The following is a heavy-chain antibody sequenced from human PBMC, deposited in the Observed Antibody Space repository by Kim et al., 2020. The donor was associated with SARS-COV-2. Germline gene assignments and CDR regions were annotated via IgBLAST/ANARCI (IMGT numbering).Heavy chain of an antibody. CDR1: GGSVSSGSYY. CDR2: IYYSGST. J-gene: IGHJ5*02. Sequence: SETLSLTCTVSGGSVSSGSYYWSWIRQPPGKGLEWIGYIYYSGSTNYNPSLKSRVTISVDTSKNQFSLKLSSVTAADTAVYYCARVRITMVRGVNKRLNWFDPWGQGTLVTVSS. CDR3: ARVRITMVRGVNKRLNWFDP. V-gene: IGHV4-61*01. D-gene: IGHD3-10*01.